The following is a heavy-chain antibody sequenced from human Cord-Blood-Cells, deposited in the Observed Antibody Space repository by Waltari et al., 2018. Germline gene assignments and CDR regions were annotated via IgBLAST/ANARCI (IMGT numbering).Heavy chain of an antibody. CDR1: GYTLTELS. V-gene: IGHV1-24*01. CDR3: ATDRERYSYGYPYYFDY. CDR2: FDPEEGET. D-gene: IGHD5-18*01. J-gene: IGHJ4*02. Sequence: QVQLVQSGAEVKKPGASVKVSCKVSGYTLTELSMHWVRQAPGKGLEWMGCFDPEEGETIYAQKFQGRVTMTDDTSTDTAYMELSSLRSEDTAVYYCATDRERYSYGYPYYFDYWGQGTLVTVSS.